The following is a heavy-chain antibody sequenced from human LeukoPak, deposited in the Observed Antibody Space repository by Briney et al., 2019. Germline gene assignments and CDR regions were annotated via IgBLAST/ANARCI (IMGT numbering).Heavy chain of an antibody. J-gene: IGHJ4*02. CDR2: IYTSGST. CDR3: ARDEGSYYYDSFGPFDY. D-gene: IGHD3-22*01. CDR1: GGSISSYY. Sequence: SETLSLTCTVSGGSISSYYWSWIRQPAGKGLEWIGRIYTSGSTNYSPSLKSRVTMSVDTSKNQFSLKLSSVTAADTAVYYCARDEGSYYYDSFGPFDYWGQGTLVTVSS. V-gene: IGHV4-4*07.